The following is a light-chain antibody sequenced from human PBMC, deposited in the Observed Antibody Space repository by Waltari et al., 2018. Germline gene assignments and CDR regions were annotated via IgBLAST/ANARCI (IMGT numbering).Light chain of an antibody. CDR3: QQLKI. Sequence: GDSVTITCRASQGISSYLAWYQQKPGKAPKLLLYAASTLQSGVPSRFSGSGSGTEFTLTISSLQPEDFATYYCQQLKIFGPGTKVDIE. J-gene: IGKJ3*01. V-gene: IGKV1-9*01. CDR1: QGISSY. CDR2: AAS.